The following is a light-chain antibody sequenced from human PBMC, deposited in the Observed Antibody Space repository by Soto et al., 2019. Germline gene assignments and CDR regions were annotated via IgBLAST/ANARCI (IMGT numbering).Light chain of an antibody. CDR1: QRVGSR. V-gene: IGKV3-20*01. Sequence: EIVLTQSPGTLSLSPGERATLSCRASQRVGSRLAWYQQKPGQAPRLLIYGASNRATGIPDRFSGSGSGTDFTLTISRLEPEDFAVYYCQQYGSSGTFGQGTKVDIK. CDR3: QQYGSSGT. J-gene: IGKJ1*01. CDR2: GAS.